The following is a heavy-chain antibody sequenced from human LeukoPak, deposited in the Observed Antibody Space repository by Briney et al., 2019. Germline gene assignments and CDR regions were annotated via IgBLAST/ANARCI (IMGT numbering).Heavy chain of an antibody. CDR1: GFTFSSYG. Sequence: GRSLRLSCAASGFTFSSYGMHWVRQAPGKGLEWVAVIWYDGSNKYYADSVKGRFTISRDNSKNTLYLQMNSQRAEDTAVYYCARAADYGDYVYGMDVWGQGTTVTVSS. V-gene: IGHV3-33*01. CDR3: ARAADYGDYVYGMDV. J-gene: IGHJ6*02. CDR2: IWYDGSNK. D-gene: IGHD4-17*01.